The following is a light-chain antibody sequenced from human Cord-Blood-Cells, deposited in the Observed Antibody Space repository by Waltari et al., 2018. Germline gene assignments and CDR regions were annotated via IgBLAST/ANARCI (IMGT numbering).Light chain of an antibody. Sequence: QSALTQPASVSGSPGQSITISCTGTSSDVGGYNYVSWYQQHPGKAPKLMIYDVSKRPAGVCNRFSGSRSGNTASLTISGLQAGDEADYYCSSYTSSSTLYVFGTGTKVTVL. CDR2: DVS. V-gene: IGLV2-14*01. CDR1: SSDVGGYNY. J-gene: IGLJ1*01. CDR3: SSYTSSSTLYV.